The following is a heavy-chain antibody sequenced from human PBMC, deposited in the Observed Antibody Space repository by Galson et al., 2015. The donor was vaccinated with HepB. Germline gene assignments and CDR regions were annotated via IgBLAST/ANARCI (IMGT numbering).Heavy chain of an antibody. V-gene: IGHV1-69*02. CDR1: GGTFSSYT. CDR3: ARAYYYDNQGWFDY. J-gene: IGHJ4*02. CDR2: IIPILGIA. D-gene: IGHD3-22*01. Sequence: SVKVSCKASGGTFSSYTISWVRQAPGQGLEWMGSIIPILGIANYAQKFQGRVTITADKSTSTAYMELSSLRSEDTAVYYCARAYYYDNQGWFDYWGQGTLVTVSS.